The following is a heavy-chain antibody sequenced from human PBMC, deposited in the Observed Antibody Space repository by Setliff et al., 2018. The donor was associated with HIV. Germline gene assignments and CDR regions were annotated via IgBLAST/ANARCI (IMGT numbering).Heavy chain of an antibody. CDR2: IDDSGSI. Sequence: SETLSLTCAVYTESLTRYDWAWIRQSPEKGLEWIGEIDDSGSIIYNPSLQSRFTISRDNGKNAVYLQMNSLTAEDTALYYCVRALARVIAHWGQGTLVTVSS. V-gene: IGHV4-34*01. J-gene: IGHJ4*02. CDR1: TESLTRYD. CDR3: VRALARVIAH. D-gene: IGHD2-21*01.